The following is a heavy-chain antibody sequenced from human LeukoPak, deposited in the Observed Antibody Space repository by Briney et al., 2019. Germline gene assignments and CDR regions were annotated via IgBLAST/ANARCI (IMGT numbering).Heavy chain of an antibody. Sequence: PGGSLRLSCAASGFTFSSYDMSWVRQAPGKGLEWVSYISSGSSIYYADYVKGRFTISRDNVENSLYLQMNSLRAEDMAVYYCARDLYGSGRFFDYWGQGTLVTVSS. J-gene: IGHJ4*02. V-gene: IGHV3-48*03. CDR3: ARDLYGSGRFFDY. D-gene: IGHD3-10*01. CDR2: ISSGSSI. CDR1: GFTFSSYD.